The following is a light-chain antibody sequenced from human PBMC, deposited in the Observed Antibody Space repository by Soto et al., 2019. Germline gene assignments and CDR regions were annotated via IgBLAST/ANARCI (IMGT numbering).Light chain of an antibody. CDR3: QLYSRSPRQIT. Sequence: ALTQSPATLSWSPGERATLSRRVSQSVGSSSLGWYQQKPGQAPRLVIFDISNRATGIPDRFSVSGSGTDCTLTISRLEPEDCGVCYCQLYSRSPRQITVGQGTRLEIK. CDR1: QSVGSSS. CDR2: DIS. J-gene: IGKJ5*01. V-gene: IGKV3-20*01.